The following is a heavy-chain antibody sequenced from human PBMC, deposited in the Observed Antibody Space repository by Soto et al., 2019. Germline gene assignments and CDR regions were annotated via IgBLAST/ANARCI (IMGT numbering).Heavy chain of an antibody. V-gene: IGHV6-1*01. CDR1: GDSVSSNSAA. J-gene: IGHJ6*01. D-gene: IGHD6-6*01. CDR2: TYYRSKWYN. Sequence: SQNLSLTCASSGDSVSSNSAAWNWIRQSPSRGPEWLGRTYYRSKWYNDYAVSVKSRITINPDTSKNHVSLQLNSVTPDDTAVYYCARDRMYRSSPYYYYYGMDVWGQGTPVNVSS. CDR3: ARDRMYRSSPYYYYYGMDV.